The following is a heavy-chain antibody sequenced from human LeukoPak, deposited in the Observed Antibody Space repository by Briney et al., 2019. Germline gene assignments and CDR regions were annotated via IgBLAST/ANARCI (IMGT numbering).Heavy chain of an antibody. D-gene: IGHD2-21*02. CDR3: ARGVTARGFYYMDV. J-gene: IGHJ6*03. V-gene: IGHV1-2*02. Sequence: ASVKVSCKASGGTFSSYAISWVRQAPGQGLEWMGWINPNSGGTNYAQKLQGRVTMTRDTSISTAYMELSRLRSDDTAVYYCARGVTARGFYYMDVWGKGTTVTISS. CDR1: GGTFSSYA. CDR2: INPNSGGT.